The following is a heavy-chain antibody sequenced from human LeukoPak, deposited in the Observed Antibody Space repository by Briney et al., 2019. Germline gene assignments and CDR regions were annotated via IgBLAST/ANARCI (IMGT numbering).Heavy chain of an antibody. CDR1: GFTFSSYG. CDR2: ISYDGSNK. D-gene: IGHD6-13*01. CDR3: AKGPVRSGIAAAGTVDY. V-gene: IGHV3-30*18. J-gene: IGHJ4*02. Sequence: PGGSLRLSCAASGFTFSSYGMHWVRQAPGKGLEWVAVISYDGSNKYYADSVKGRFTISRDNSKNTLYLQMNSLRAEDTAVYYCAKGPVRSGIAAAGTVDYWGQGTLVTVSS.